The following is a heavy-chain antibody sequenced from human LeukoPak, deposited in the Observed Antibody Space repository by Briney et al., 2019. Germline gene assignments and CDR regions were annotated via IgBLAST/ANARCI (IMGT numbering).Heavy chain of an antibody. CDR2: IYYRGTT. CDR1: GGSISSSTSY. D-gene: IGHD6-6*01. V-gene: IGHV4-39*01. Sequence: SETLSLTCTVWGGSISSSTSYWGWIRQPRGKGLEWIGTIYYRGTTYHNPSLKSRVTISVATSKTQFSLKLSSVTAAATAVYYCARSGRGAAARSEDYWGQGTLVTVSS. J-gene: IGHJ4*02. CDR3: ARSGRGAAARSEDY.